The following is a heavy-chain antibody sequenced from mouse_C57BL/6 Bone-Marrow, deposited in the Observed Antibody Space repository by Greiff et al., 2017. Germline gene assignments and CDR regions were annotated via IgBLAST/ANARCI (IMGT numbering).Heavy chain of an antibody. V-gene: IGHV14-4*01. D-gene: IGHD1-1*01. CDR3: TLVITTVVDWYFDV. CDR2: IDPENGDT. Sequence: EVQLQQSGAELVRPGASVKLSCTASGFNIKDDYMHWVKQRPEQGLEWIGWIDPENGDTEYASKFQGKATITADTSSNTAYLQLSSLTSEDTAVYYCTLVITTVVDWYFDVWGTGTTVTVSS. CDR1: GFNIKDDY. J-gene: IGHJ1*03.